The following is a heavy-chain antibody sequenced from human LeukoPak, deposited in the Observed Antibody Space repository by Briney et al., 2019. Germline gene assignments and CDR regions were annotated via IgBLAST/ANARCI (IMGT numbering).Heavy chain of an antibody. J-gene: IGHJ6*03. CDR3: ARSWGYDSSGYPSYYYYMDV. V-gene: IGHV3-64*01. Sequence: PGGSLRLSCAASGFTFSSYAMHWVRQAPGKGLEYVSAISSNGGSTYYANSVKGRFTISRDNSKNTLYLQMGSLRAEDMAVYYCARSWGYDSSGYPSYYYYMDVWGKGTTVTVSS. CDR1: GFTFSSYA. D-gene: IGHD3-22*01. CDR2: ISSNGGST.